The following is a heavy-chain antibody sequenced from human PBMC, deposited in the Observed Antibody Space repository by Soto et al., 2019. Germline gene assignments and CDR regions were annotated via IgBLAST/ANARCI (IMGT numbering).Heavy chain of an antibody. CDR1: GFSLSTSGVG. Sequence: QITLKESGPTLVKPTQTLTLTCTFSGFSLSTSGVGVGWIRQPPGNALECLALIYWDDDKRYSPSLKSRVTITKDTSKNQVVLTMTNMDPVDTATYYCAHTEYDGSVPLYYFDYWGQGTLVTVSS. CDR3: AHTEYDGSVPLYYFDY. V-gene: IGHV2-5*02. J-gene: IGHJ4*02. D-gene: IGHD3-22*01. CDR2: IYWDDDK.